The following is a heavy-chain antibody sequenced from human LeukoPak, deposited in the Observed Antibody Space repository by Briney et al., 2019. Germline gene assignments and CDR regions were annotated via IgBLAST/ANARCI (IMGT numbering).Heavy chain of an antibody. J-gene: IGHJ4*02. CDR2: ISSSGSPI. CDR3: ARAFDY. Sequence: GGSLRLSCAASGFSFSSYGMNWVRQAPGKGLEWVSYISSSGSPIYYADSVKGRFTISRDNAKNSLYLQMNSLRAEDTAVYYCARAFDYWGQGTLVTVSS. CDR1: GFSFSSYG. V-gene: IGHV3-48*03.